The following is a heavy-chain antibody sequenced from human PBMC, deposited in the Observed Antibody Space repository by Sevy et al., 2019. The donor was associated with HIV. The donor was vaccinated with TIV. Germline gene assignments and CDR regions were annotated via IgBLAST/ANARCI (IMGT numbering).Heavy chain of an antibody. CDR3: AKVDSSGYYSVSGFDY. D-gene: IGHD3-22*01. CDR1: GFTFSSYA. V-gene: IGHV3-23*01. Sequence: GGSLRLSCAASGFTFSSYAMSWVRQAPGKGLEWVSAINGSGGSTYYADSVKGRFTISRDNSKNTLYLQMNSLRAEDTAVYYCAKVDSSGYYSVSGFDYWGQGTLVTVSS. J-gene: IGHJ4*02. CDR2: INGSGGST.